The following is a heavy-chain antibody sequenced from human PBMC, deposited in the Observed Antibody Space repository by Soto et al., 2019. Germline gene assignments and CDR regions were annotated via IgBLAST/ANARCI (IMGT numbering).Heavy chain of an antibody. CDR3: ARDRQLTQMRGVIRWYFRL. J-gene: IGHJ2*01. V-gene: IGHV1-69*08. Sequence: QVQLVQSGAEVKKPGSSVTVSCKASGDTCSSYTFSWVRQAPGQGLEWMGRIVPILGITNYAQKFQDRITINADKATTTVYLELNGLTSEDTAVYFCARDRQLTQMRGVIRWYFRLWGRGTLVSVS. D-gene: IGHD3-10*01. CDR1: GDTCSSYT. CDR2: IVPILGIT.